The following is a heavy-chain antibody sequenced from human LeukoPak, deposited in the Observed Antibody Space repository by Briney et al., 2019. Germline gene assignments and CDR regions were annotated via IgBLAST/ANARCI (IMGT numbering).Heavy chain of an antibody. CDR2: IWYDGSNK. D-gene: IGHD3-22*01. Sequence: PGGSLRLSCAASGLTFSSYGMHWVRQAPGKGLEWVAVIWYDGSNKYYADSVKGRFTISRDNSKNTLYLQMNSLRAEDTAVYYCAREYYDSSEDYYYGMDVWGQGTTVTVSS. V-gene: IGHV3-33*01. CDR1: GLTFSSYG. J-gene: IGHJ6*02. CDR3: AREYYDSSEDYYYGMDV.